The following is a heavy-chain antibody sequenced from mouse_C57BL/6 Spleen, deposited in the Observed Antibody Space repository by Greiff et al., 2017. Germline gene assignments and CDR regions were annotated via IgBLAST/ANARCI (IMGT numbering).Heavy chain of an antibody. D-gene: IGHD2-1*01. CDR2: ISYDGSN. Sequence: ESGPGLVKPSQSLSLTCSVTGYSITSGYYWNWIRQFPGNKLEWMGYISYDGSNNYNPSLKNRISITRDTSKNQFFLKLNSVTTEDTATYYCARDQVYYGNYEFAYWGQGTLVTVSA. J-gene: IGHJ3*01. V-gene: IGHV3-6*01. CDR3: ARDQVYYGNYEFAY. CDR1: GYSITSGYY.